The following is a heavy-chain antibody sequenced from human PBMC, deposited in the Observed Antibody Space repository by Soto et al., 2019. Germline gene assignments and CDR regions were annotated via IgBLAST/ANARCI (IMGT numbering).Heavy chain of an antibody. V-gene: IGHV4-61*01. CDR3: ARDSIAVFDS. J-gene: IGHJ4*02. Sequence: PSETLSLTCTVSGVSVSSGNSYWNWIRQPPGKGLEWIGDIHDSGSTNYNPSLKSRVTISGDTSKNQFSLKLSSVTAADTAMYYCARDSIAVFDSWGQGALVTVSS. CDR2: IHDSGST. CDR1: GVSVSSGNSY. D-gene: IGHD2-15*01.